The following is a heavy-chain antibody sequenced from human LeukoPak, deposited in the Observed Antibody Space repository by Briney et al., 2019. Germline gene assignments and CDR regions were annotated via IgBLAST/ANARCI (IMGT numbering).Heavy chain of an antibody. Sequence: SETLSLTCTVSGGSISSYYWSWIRQPPGKGLEWIGYIYYSGSTNYNPSLKSRVTISVDTSKNQFSLKLSSVTAADTAVYYCARPRVAAAGIFDYWGQGTLVTVSS. D-gene: IGHD6-13*01. CDR3: ARPRVAAAGIFDY. J-gene: IGHJ4*02. CDR1: GGSISSYY. V-gene: IGHV4-59*08. CDR2: IYYSGST.